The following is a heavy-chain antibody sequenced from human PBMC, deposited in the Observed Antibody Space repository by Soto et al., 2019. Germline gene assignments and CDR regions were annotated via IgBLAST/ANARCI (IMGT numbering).Heavy chain of an antibody. V-gene: IGHV3-74*01. Sequence: GESLKISCAASGFTFSSYWVHWVRQAPGKGLVWVSRINSDGSSTGYADSVKGRFTISRDNAKNTLFLQMNSLRAEDTAVYYCAREYTSYHHYMDVWGKGTTVTVSS. CDR3: AREYTSYHHYMDV. J-gene: IGHJ6*03. CDR2: INSDGSST. CDR1: GFTFSSYW. D-gene: IGHD1-1*01.